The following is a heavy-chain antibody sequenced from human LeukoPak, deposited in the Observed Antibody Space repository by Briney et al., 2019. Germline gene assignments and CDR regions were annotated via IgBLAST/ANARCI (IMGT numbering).Heavy chain of an antibody. CDR2: IYDSGST. Sequence: SETLSLTCTVSGGSVSGYYWTWIRQPPGKGLEWIGDIYDSGSTRYNTSLESRVTISVDTSKNQFSLKLSSVTAADTAVYYCAKGGSTNFYYGDVWGQGTTVTVSS. CDR1: GGSVSGYY. CDR3: AKGGSTNFYYGDV. J-gene: IGHJ6*02. V-gene: IGHV4-59*02. D-gene: IGHD2/OR15-2a*01.